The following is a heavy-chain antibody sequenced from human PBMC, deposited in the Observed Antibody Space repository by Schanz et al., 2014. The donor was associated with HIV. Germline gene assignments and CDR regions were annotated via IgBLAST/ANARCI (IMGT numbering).Heavy chain of an antibody. CDR1: GFTFSSSG. CDR3: ARGSGPYYYYYGMDV. D-gene: IGHD3-10*01. Sequence: VQLVESGGGVVQPGRSLRLSCTASGFTFSSSGMHWVRQAPGKGLEWVANIKQAGSEKYYVDSVKGRFTISRDNAKNSLYLQMNSLRADDTAVYYCARGSGPYYYYYGMDVWGQGTTVTVSS. V-gene: IGHV3-7*01. CDR2: IKQAGSEK. J-gene: IGHJ6*02.